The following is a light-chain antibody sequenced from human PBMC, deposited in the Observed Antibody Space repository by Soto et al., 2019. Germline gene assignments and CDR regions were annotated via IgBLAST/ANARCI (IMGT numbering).Light chain of an antibody. Sequence: LTQPASVPGSPGQSSTISCTGTSSDVGIYNLVSWYQQHPGNAPKLMIYEVFKRPSGVSNRFSGSKSGNTASLTISGLQAEDEADYYCCSYAGSSTHYVFGTGTKVTVL. CDR3: CSYAGSSTHYV. CDR1: SSDVGIYNL. V-gene: IGLV2-23*02. J-gene: IGLJ1*01. CDR2: EVF.